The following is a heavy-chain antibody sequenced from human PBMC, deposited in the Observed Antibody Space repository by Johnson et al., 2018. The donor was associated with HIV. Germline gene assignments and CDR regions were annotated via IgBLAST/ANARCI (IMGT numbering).Heavy chain of an antibody. D-gene: IGHD3-10*01. J-gene: IGHJ3*02. CDR2: IRSKAYGGTP. CDR3: SSRPHGSGRPLDI. Sequence: EMQLIESGGGLVQPGGSLRLSCIGFGFTSGDYSMNWVRQAPGRGLEWVGFIRSKAYGGTPEYAASVKGRFTISGDESRNIAYLQMDSLKTEDTAVYYCSSRPHGSGRPLDIWGQGTLVTVSS. CDR1: GFTSGDYS. V-gene: IGHV3-49*04.